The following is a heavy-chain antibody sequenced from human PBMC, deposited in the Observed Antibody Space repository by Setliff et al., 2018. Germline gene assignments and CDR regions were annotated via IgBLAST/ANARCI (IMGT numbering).Heavy chain of an antibody. CDR3: ARTPYYYGSGSYLNTFDY. CDR1: GGSISSSNW. V-gene: IGHV4-4*02. CDR2: IYNRGSI. D-gene: IGHD3-10*01. J-gene: IGHJ4*02. Sequence: SETLSLTCTVSGGSISSSNWWTWVRQPPGKGLEWIGDIYNRGSINYNPSLKSRVTMSVDKSKNQFSLKLTSVTSADTAVYYCARTPYYYGSGSYLNTFDYWGQGTLVTVSS.